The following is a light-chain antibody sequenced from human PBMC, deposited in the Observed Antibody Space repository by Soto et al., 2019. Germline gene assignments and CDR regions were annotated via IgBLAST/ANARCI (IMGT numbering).Light chain of an antibody. J-gene: IGKJ4*01. CDR1: QSISNW. V-gene: IGKV1-5*03. CDR2: KAS. CDR3: QHYNSYVLT. Sequence: DIQMTQPPSTLSASVGDRVTITCRASQSISNWLAWYQQKPGKAPKHLIYKASSLESGVPSRFSGSGSGTEFILTISSLQPDDFATYYCQHYNSYVLTFGGGTKVKIK.